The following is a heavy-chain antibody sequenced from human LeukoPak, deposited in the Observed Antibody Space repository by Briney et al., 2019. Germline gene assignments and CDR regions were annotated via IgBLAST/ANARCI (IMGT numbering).Heavy chain of an antibody. Sequence: ASVKVSCKASGYIFTSYDINWVGQATGQGLEWMGWMNPNSGNTGYAQKFQGRAAMTRNTSISTAYMELSSLRSEDTAVYYCAIFCSTSFACGYGMDVWGQGTTVTVSS. V-gene: IGHV1-8*01. CDR3: AIFCSTSFACGYGMDV. CDR2: MNPNSGNT. J-gene: IGHJ6*02. D-gene: IGHD2-2*01. CDR1: GYIFTSYD.